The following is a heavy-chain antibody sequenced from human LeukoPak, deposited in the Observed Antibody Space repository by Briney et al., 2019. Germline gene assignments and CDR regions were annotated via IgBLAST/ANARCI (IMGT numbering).Heavy chain of an antibody. D-gene: IGHD1-26*01. Sequence: ASVKVSCKASGYAFTGYYMHWVRQAPGQGLEWMGWINPNSGGTNYAQKFQGRVTMTRDTSISTAYMELSRLRSDDTAVYYCAREEEWELPGKDYYYYYMDVWGKGTTVTVSS. CDR2: INPNSGGT. CDR3: AREEEWELPGKDYYYYYMDV. J-gene: IGHJ6*03. V-gene: IGHV1-2*02. CDR1: GYAFTGYY.